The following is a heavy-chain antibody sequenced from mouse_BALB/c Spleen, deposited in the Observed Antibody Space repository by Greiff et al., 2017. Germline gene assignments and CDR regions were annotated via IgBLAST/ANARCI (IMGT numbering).Heavy chain of an antibody. J-gene: IGHJ3*01. D-gene: IGHD2-3*01. CDR1: GFSLTSYG. CDR2: IWAGGST. CDR3: ARDRSLGYYVWFAY. V-gene: IGHV2-9*02. Sequence: VQVVESGPGLVAPSQSLSITCTVSGFSLTSYGVHWVRQPPGKGLEWLGVIWAGGSTNYNSALMSRLSISKDNSKSQVFLKMNSLQTDDTAMYYGARDRSLGYYVWFAYWGQGTLVTVSA.